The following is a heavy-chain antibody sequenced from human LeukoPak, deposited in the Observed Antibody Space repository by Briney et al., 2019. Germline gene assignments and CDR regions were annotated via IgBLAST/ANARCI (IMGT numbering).Heavy chain of an antibody. D-gene: IGHD3-22*01. CDR1: GGSISSSSYY. CDR3: ASNYYDSSGYRYDY. V-gene: IGHV4-39*01. CDR2: IYYSGST. Sequence: SETLSLTCTVSGGSISSSSYYWGWIRQPPGKGLEWIGSIYYSGSTYYNPSLKSRVTISVDTSKNQFPLKLSSVTAADTAVYYCASNYYDSSGYRYDYWGQGTLVTVSS. J-gene: IGHJ4*02.